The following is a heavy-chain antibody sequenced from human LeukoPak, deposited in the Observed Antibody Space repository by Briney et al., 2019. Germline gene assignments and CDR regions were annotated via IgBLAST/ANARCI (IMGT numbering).Heavy chain of an antibody. CDR3: RVAAAGSSDYGMDV. Sequence: SVKVSCKASGYTFTSYGISWVRQAPGQGLEWMGGIIPIFGTANYAQKFQGRVTITADESTSTAYMELSSLRSEDTAVYYCRVAAAGSSDYGMDVWGQGTTVTVSS. CDR1: GYTFTSYG. J-gene: IGHJ6*02. CDR2: IIPIFGTA. D-gene: IGHD6-13*01. V-gene: IGHV1-69*13.